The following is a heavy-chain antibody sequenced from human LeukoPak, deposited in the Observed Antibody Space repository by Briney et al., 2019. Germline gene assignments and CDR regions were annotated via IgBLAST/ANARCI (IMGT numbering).Heavy chain of an antibody. V-gene: IGHV3-33*01. CDR2: IWYDGSNK. D-gene: IGHD5-18*01. CDR3: ARKTLTAMVTGYWFDP. CDR1: GFTFNNYG. J-gene: IGHJ5*02. Sequence: GRSLRLSCAASGFTFNNYGMHWVRQAPDKGLEWVAVIWYDGSNKYYADSVKGRFTISRDNSENTLYLQMNSLRAEDTAVYYCARKTLTAMVTGYWFDPWGQGTLVTVSS.